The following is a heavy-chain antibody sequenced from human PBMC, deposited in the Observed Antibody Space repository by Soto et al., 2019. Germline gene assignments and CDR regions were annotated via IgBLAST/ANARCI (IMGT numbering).Heavy chain of an antibody. J-gene: IGHJ5*02. D-gene: IGHD2-15*01. CDR2: TYYIGNT. V-gene: IGHV4-59*01. Sequence: ASETLSLTCTVSGGSISSDYWSWIRQSPGKGLQWIGYTYYIGNTNYNPSLESRVTISLDRSKNQFFLKMTSVTAADTAVYYCAKWSRYPNWFGPWGQGLLVTVSS. CDR3: AKWSRYPNWFGP. CDR1: GGSISSDY.